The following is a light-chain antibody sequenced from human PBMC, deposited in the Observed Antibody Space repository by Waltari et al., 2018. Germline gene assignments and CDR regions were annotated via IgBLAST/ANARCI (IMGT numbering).Light chain of an antibody. CDR2: KDT. J-gene: IGLJ2*01. V-gene: IGLV3-25*03. CDR3: QSADSSGTSRV. Sequence: SYELTQPPSVSVPPGQTARIPCFGAAFPKQFVYWYQQRPGQAPVLMIYKDTKRPSGIPERFSGSASGTTVTLTISGVQAEDEAVYYCQSADSSGTSRVFGGGTKLTVL. CDR1: AFPKQF.